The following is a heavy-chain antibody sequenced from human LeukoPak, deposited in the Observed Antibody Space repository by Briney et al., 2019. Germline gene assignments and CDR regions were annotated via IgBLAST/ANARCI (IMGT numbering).Heavy chain of an antibody. CDR2: INPNSGDT. V-gene: IGHV1-2*06. J-gene: IGHJ4*02. Sequence: ASVKVSCKASGYTFTGYYIHWVRQAPGQGLEWMGRINPNSGDTNYAQKFQGRVTMTRDTSISTAYMEVSRLRSDDTAVYYCARGLWGAYYFDYWGQGTLVTVSS. CDR1: GYTFTGYY. CDR3: ARGLWGAYYFDY. D-gene: IGHD3-16*01.